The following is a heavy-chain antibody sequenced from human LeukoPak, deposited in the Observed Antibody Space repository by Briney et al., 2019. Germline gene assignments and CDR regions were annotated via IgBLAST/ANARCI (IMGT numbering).Heavy chain of an antibody. D-gene: IGHD2-21*01. CDR2: ISDSGDQK. CDR1: GFTFNTYA. J-gene: IGHJ5*02. Sequence: PGGSLRLSCAASGFTFNTYAMNWVRQAPGKGLEWVSTISDSGDQKYSADSVKGRFTISRDNSNNTLYLQMNSLRAEDTTVDYCARLKYTRSYYTWFDRWGQGTLVTVSS. CDR3: ARLKYTRSYYTWFDR. V-gene: IGHV3-23*01.